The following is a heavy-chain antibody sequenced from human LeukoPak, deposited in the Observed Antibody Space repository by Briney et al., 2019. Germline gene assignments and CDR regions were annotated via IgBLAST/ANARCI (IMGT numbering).Heavy chain of an antibody. J-gene: IGHJ4*02. D-gene: IGHD6-6*01. CDR1: GFTFNNAW. CDR3: TTEPYSSSSGPLDY. Sequence: GGSLRLSCAASGFTFNNAWMSWVRQAPGKGLEWVGRIRSKTDGGTTDYAAPVKGRFTISRDDSINTLYLQMNSLKTEDTAVYYCTTEPYSSSSGPLDYWGQGTLVTVSS. CDR2: IRSKTDGGTT. V-gene: IGHV3-15*01.